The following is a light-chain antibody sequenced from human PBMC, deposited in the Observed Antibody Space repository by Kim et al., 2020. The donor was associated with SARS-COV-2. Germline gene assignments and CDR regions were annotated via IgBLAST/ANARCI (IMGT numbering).Light chain of an antibody. Sequence: SSELTQDPAVSVALGQTVRITCQGDSLRSYYASWYQQKPGQAPVLVIYGKNNRPSGIPDRFSGSSSGNTASLTITGAQAEDEADYYCNSRDSSGNHHWVFGGWTQLTVL. CDR3: NSRDSSGNHHWV. V-gene: IGLV3-19*01. CDR1: SLRSYY. J-gene: IGLJ3*02. CDR2: GKN.